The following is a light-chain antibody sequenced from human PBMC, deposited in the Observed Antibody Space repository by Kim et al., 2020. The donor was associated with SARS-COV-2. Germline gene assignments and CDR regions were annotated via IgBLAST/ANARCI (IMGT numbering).Light chain of an antibody. J-gene: IGLJ1*01. Sequence: SYCTGSSSDIGGGLGGYDDLSWYQQYPGRAPRLMLHAIKNRPSGISGRVSGSKSANTASLTISVLRAEDEADYYCSAYTSSSTYVFGTGTKVTVL. V-gene: IGLV2-14*04. CDR3: SAYTSSSTYV. CDR2: AIK. CDR1: SSDIGGGLGGYDD.